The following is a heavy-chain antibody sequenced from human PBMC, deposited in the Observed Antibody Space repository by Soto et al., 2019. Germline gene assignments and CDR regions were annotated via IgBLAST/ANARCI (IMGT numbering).Heavy chain of an antibody. CDR3: AKSPYDSSGSFDY. Sequence: PGGSLRLSCAASGFTFSSYGMHWVRQAPGKGLEWVAVISYDGSNKYYADSVKGRFTISRDNSKNTLYLQMNSLRAEDTAVYYCAKSPYDSSGSFDYWGQGTLVTVSS. CDR2: ISYDGSNK. CDR1: GFTFSSYG. D-gene: IGHD3-22*01. V-gene: IGHV3-30*18. J-gene: IGHJ4*02.